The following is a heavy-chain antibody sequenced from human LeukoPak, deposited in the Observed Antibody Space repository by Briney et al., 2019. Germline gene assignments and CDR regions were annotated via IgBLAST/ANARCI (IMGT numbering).Heavy chain of an antibody. Sequence: PGGSLRLSCAASGFTFSSYSMNWVRQAPGKGLEWVSSISSSSSYIYYADSVKGRFTISRDNANNSLYLQMSSLRAEDTALYYCARVGLLPKRYAEFWGQGTLVTVSS. J-gene: IGHJ4*02. CDR2: ISSSSSYI. V-gene: IGHV3-21*01. D-gene: IGHD3/OR15-3a*01. CDR1: GFTFSSYS. CDR3: ARVGLLPKRYAEF.